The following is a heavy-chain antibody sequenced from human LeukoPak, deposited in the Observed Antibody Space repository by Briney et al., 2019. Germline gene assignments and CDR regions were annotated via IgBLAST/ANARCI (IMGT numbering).Heavy chain of an antibody. CDR3: ERERVQGIAVAGTFGDAFDI. CDR2: IIPIFGTA. Sequence: ASVKVSCKASGGTFSSYAISWVRQAPGQGLEWMGGIIPIFGTANYAQKFQGRVTITADESTSTAYMELSSLRSEDTAVYYCERERVQGIAVAGTFGDAFDIWGQGTMVTVSS. CDR1: GGTFSSYA. V-gene: IGHV1-69*13. J-gene: IGHJ3*02. D-gene: IGHD6-19*01.